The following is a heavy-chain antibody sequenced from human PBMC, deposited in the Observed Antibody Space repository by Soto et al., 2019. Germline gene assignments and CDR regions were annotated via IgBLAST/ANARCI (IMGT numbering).Heavy chain of an antibody. J-gene: IGHJ4*02. CDR3: ARQYYDSSGYSVYFDY. CDR1: GYSFTSYW. D-gene: IGHD3-22*01. V-gene: IGHV5-51*01. Sequence: VQSLKIPCKGAGYSFTSYWIGWVLQMPGKGLEWMGIIYPGDSDTRYSPSFQGQVTISADKSISTAYLQWSSLKASDTAMYYCARQYYDSSGYSVYFDYWGQGTLVTSPQ. CDR2: IYPGDSDT.